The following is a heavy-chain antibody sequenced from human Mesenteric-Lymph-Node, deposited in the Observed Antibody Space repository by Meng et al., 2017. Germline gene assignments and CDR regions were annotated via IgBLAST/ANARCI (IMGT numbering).Heavy chain of an antibody. Sequence: GESLKISCETSGFTITSYALSWVRQAPGKGLEWVSTMSGSGGSTYYADSVKGRFTISRDNSKNTLYLQMNSLRAEDTAVYYCATYYYDSSGSSLSWHQGINWGQGTLVTVSS. CDR3: ATYYYDSSGSSLSWHQGIN. D-gene: IGHD3-22*01. V-gene: IGHV3-23*01. CDR2: MSGSGGST. J-gene: IGHJ4*02. CDR1: GFTITSYA.